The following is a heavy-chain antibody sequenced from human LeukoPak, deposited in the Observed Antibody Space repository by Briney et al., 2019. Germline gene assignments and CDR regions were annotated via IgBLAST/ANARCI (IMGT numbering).Heavy chain of an antibody. J-gene: IGHJ6*03. D-gene: IGHD1-26*01. CDR3: TTAYSGSDRYYYYYYMDV. Sequence: PGGSLRLSCAASGFTFSNAWMSWVRQAPGRGREWVGRIKSKTDGGTTDYAAPVKGRFTISRDDSKNTLYLQMNSLKTEDTAVYYCTTAYSGSDRYYYYYYMDVWGKGTTVTVSS. CDR1: GFTFSNAW. V-gene: IGHV3-15*01. CDR2: IKSKTDGGTT.